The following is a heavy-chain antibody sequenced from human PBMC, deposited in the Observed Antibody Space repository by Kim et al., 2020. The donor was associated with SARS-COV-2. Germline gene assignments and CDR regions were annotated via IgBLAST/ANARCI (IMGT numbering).Heavy chain of an antibody. D-gene: IGHD6-13*01. Sequence: KYYAESVKGRFTISRDNSKNKLYLQMNSLRAEDTAVYYWARQSSSWYFDYWGQGTLVTVSS. CDR3: ARQSSSWYFDY. V-gene: IGHV3-33*01. J-gene: IGHJ4*02. CDR2: K.